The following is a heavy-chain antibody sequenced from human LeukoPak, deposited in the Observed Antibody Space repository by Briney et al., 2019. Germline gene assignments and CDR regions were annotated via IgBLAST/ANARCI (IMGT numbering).Heavy chain of an antibody. D-gene: IGHD2-2*01. CDR3: ARVEGYCSSTSCYGLIDY. J-gene: IGHJ4*02. CDR2: IYYSGST. V-gene: IGHV4-59*01. Sequence: PSETLSLTCTVSGGSISSYYWSWIRQPPGKGLEWIGYIYYSGSTNYNPSLKSRVTISVDASKNQFSLKLSSVTAADTAVYYCARVEGYCSSTSCYGLIDYWGQGTLVTVSS. CDR1: GGSISSYY.